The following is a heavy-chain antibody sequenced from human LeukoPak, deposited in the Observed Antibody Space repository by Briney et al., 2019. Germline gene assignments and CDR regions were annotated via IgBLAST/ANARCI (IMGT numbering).Heavy chain of an antibody. CDR1: GGSISNFY. V-gene: IGHV4-59*01. CDR3: ARLARLALLRGVTGYHSLDV. J-gene: IGHJ6*04. D-gene: IGHD3-10*01. CDR2: IYYSGST. Sequence: SETLSLTCTVSGGSISNFYWSWIRQPPGGGLEWIGYIYYSGSTNYNPSLKSRVTMSVDASKNQFSLWLTSVTAADTAVYYCARLARLALLRGVTGYHSLDVWGKGTKVTVSS.